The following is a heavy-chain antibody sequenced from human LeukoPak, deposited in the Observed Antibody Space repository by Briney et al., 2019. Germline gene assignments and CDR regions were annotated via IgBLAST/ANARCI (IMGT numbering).Heavy chain of an antibody. V-gene: IGHV3-53*01. CDR2: IYSGGST. CDR3: ARDRAAAPPYSYDMDV. D-gene: IGHD6-13*01. J-gene: IGHJ6*02. Sequence: PGGSLRLSCAASGFTVSSNYMSWVRQAPGKGLEWVSVIYSGGSTYYADSVKGRFTISRDNSKNTLYLQMNSLRAEDTAVYYCARDRAAAPPYSYDMDVWGQGTTVTVFS. CDR1: GFTVSSNY.